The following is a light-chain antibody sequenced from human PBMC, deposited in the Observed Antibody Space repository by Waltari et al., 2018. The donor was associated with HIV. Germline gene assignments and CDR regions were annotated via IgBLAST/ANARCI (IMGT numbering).Light chain of an antibody. CDR1: SGSIASNY. J-gene: IGLJ3*02. Sequence: NFMLTQPHSVSESPGKTVTISCTRSSGSIASNYVQWYQQRPGSAPTPVFYEGNQRPSGVPDRFSGSIDSSSNSASLTISGLKTEDEADYYCQSYDSSLGVFGGGTKLTVL. CDR3: QSYDSSLGV. CDR2: EGN. V-gene: IGLV6-57*03.